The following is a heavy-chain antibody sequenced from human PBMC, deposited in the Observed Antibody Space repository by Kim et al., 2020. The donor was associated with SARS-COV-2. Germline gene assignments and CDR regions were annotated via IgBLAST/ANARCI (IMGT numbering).Heavy chain of an antibody. CDR1: GGSFSGYY. V-gene: IGHV4-34*01. D-gene: IGHD4-17*01. CDR2: INHSGST. J-gene: IGHJ6*02. CDR3: ARGEGPTGYGMDV. Sequence: SETLSLTCAVYGGSFSGYYWSWIRQPPGKGLEWIGEINHSGSTNYNPSLKSRVTISVDTSKNQFSLKLSSVTAADTAVYYCARGEGPTGYGMDVWGQGTTVTVSS.